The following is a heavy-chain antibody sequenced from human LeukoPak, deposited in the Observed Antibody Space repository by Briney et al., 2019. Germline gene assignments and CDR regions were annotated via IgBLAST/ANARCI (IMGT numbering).Heavy chain of an antibody. CDR3: AKDTYRDGAGGY. J-gene: IGHJ4*02. D-gene: IGHD2-8*02. V-gene: IGHV3-30*18. Sequence: GGSLRLSCAASGFTFSSYSMHWVRQAPGKGLEWVAVISYDGSNKYYADSVKGRFTISRDNSKNTLYLQMNSLRAEDTAVYYCAKDTYRDGAGGYWGQGTLVTVSS. CDR1: GFTFSSYS. CDR2: ISYDGSNK.